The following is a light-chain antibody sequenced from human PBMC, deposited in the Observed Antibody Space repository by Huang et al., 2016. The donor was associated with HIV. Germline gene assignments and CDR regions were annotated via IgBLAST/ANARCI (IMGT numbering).Light chain of an antibody. J-gene: IGKJ2*02. CDR2: GAS. CDR1: QRVTKY. CDR3: QQSYRLPRT. Sequence: DIQMTQSPSSLSASVGDRVIITCRASQRVTKYLNWYQHMPGKAPKLLIYGASTLQSGVSSRFSGSGSGTEFTLSISSLQPEDAATYYCQQSYRLPRTFGQGTSLEI. V-gene: IGKV1-39*01.